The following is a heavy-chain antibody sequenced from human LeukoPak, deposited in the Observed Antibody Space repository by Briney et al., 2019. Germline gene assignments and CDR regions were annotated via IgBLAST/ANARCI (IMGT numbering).Heavy chain of an antibody. J-gene: IGHJ6*02. Sequence: GRSLRLSCAASGFTFSSYGMHWVRQAPGKGLEWVAVISYDGSNKYYADSVKGRFTISRDNSKNTLYLQMNSLRAEDTALYYCAKGYSGTTVTTLYYGMDVWGQGATVTVSS. D-gene: IGHD4-17*01. CDR1: GFTFSSYG. CDR3: AKGYSGTTVTTLYYGMDV. V-gene: IGHV3-30*18. CDR2: ISYDGSNK.